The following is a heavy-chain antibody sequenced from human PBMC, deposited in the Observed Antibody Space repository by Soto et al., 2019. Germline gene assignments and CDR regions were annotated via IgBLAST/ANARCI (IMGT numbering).Heavy chain of an antibody. CDR3: ARDVGSPGY. J-gene: IGHJ4*02. CDR2: INHSGST. CDR1: GGSFSGYY. D-gene: IGHD3-10*01. Sequence: QVQLQQWGAGLLKPSETLSLTCAVYGGSFSGYYWSWIRQPPGKGLEWIGEINHSGSTNYNPSLKSRVTIAVDTSKNQFSLKLGSVTAADTAVYYCARDVGSPGYWGQGTLVPVSS. V-gene: IGHV4-34*01.